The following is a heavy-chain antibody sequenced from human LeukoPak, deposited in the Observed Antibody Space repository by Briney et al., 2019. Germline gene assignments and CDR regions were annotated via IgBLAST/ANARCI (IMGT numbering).Heavy chain of an antibody. CDR3: ARDWYSSSSGLGY. CDR1: GGTFISYA. CDR2: IIPIFGTA. J-gene: IGHJ4*02. V-gene: IGHV1-69*01. Sequence: SVNVSFKASGGTFISYAISWVRQAPGQGLEWMGGIIPIFGTANYAQKFQGRVTITADESTSTAYMELSSLRSEDTAVYYCARDWYSSSSGLGYWGQGTLVTVSS. D-gene: IGHD6-6*01.